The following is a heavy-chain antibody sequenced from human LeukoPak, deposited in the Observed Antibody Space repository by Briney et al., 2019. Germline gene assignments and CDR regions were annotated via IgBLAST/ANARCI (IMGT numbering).Heavy chain of an antibody. CDR1: GGTFISYA. CDR2: IIPIFGTA. Sequence: GASVKVSCKASGGTFISYAISWVRQAPGQGLEWMGGIIPIFGTANYAQKFQGRVTITTDESTSTAYMELSSLRSEDTAVYYCAREGEEMATITGFDYWGQGTLVTVSS. CDR3: AREGEEMATITGFDY. V-gene: IGHV1-69*05. D-gene: IGHD5-24*01. J-gene: IGHJ4*02.